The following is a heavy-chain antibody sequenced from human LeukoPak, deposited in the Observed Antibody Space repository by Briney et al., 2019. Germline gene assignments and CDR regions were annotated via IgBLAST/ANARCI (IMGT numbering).Heavy chain of an antibody. V-gene: IGHV3-48*03. CDR1: GFTFSSYE. CDR3: AKGAFGLPQGAYYYYMDV. CDR2: ISSGGSTI. D-gene: IGHD3-3*02. J-gene: IGHJ6*03. Sequence: PGGSLRLSCAASGFTFSSYEMNWVRQAPGKGLEWVSYISSGGSTIYYADSVKGRFTISRDNAKNSLYLQMNSLRAEDTAVYYCAKGAFGLPQGAYYYYMDVWGKGTTVTVSS.